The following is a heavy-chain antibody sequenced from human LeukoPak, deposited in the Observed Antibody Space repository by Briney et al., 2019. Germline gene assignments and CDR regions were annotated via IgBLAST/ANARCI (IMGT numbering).Heavy chain of an antibody. Sequence: ASVKVSCKASGYTFTSYGISWVRQAPGQGLEWMGIINPSGGSTSYAQKFQGRVTMTRDTSTSTVYMELSSLRSEDTAVYYCARSGHQNFDYWGQGTLVTVSS. CDR3: ARSGHQNFDY. V-gene: IGHV1-46*01. CDR1: GYTFTSYG. D-gene: IGHD1-14*01. CDR2: INPSGGST. J-gene: IGHJ4*02.